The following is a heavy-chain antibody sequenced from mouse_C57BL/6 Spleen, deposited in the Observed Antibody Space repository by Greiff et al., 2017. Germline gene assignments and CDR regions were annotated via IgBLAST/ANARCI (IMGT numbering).Heavy chain of an antibody. CDR1: GFTISDYG. CDR2: ISSGGSTI. Sequence: EVMLVESGGGLVKPGGSLKLSCAASGFTISDYGMHWVRQAPEKGLEWVAYISSGGSTINYADKVKGRFTISRDKAKKNLILQMTRQRSEDTAMYYGAKTASYGYFDVWGTGTTVTVSS. J-gene: IGHJ1*03. V-gene: IGHV5-17*01. CDR3: AKTASYGYFDV.